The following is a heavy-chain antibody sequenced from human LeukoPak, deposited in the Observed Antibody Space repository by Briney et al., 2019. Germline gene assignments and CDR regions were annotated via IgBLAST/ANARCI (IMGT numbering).Heavy chain of an antibody. V-gene: IGHV1-2*06. Sequence: ASVKVSCKASGYTFTGYHMHWVRQAPGQGLEWMGRINPNSGDTSYAQKFQGRVAMTRDTSISTAFMELTRLRSDDTAVYYCARDYCSSTSCLFDYWGQGTLVTVSS. D-gene: IGHD2-2*01. J-gene: IGHJ4*02. CDR1: GYTFTGYH. CDR2: INPNSGDT. CDR3: ARDYCSSTSCLFDY.